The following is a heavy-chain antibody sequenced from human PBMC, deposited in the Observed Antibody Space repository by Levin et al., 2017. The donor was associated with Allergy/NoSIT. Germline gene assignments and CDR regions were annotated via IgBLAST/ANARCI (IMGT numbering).Heavy chain of an antibody. CDR3: ARLFDGSNM. J-gene: IGHJ3*02. V-gene: IGHV1-69*01. CDR1: GGTFTNYA. CDR2: IIPIFETT. Sequence: KISCTVSGGTFTNYALSWVRQAPGQGLEWMGGIIPIFETTNFAQKFQGRLTITADESARTVFMELSSLTSEDTALYYCARLFDGSNMWGQGTLITVSS.